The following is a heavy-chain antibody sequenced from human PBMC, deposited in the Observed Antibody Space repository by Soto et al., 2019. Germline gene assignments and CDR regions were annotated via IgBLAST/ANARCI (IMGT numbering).Heavy chain of an antibody. D-gene: IGHD2-2*01. J-gene: IGHJ4*02. Sequence: GSLRLSCAASGFTFSSYAMSWVRQAPGKGLEWVSAISGSGGSTYYADSVKGRFTISRDNSKNTLYLQMNSLRAEDTAVYYCAKGSHIVVVPAALFDYWGQGTLVTVSS. CDR3: AKGSHIVVVPAALFDY. CDR2: ISGSGGST. CDR1: GFTFSSYA. V-gene: IGHV3-23*01.